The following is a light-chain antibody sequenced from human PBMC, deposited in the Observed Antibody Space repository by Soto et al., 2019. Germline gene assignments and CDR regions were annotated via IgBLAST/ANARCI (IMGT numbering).Light chain of an antibody. J-gene: IGKJ1*01. CDR2: DAS. CDR1: QSVRSSF. V-gene: IGKV3-20*01. CDR3: QQSGSSPWT. Sequence: EIVLTQSPGTLSLSPGERATLSCRASQSVRSSFLAWYQQKPGQAPSLLIKDASTRATGIPDRFSGSGSGTDFTLSLSRLEPDEFAVYFCQQSGSSPWTFGQGTKVEIK.